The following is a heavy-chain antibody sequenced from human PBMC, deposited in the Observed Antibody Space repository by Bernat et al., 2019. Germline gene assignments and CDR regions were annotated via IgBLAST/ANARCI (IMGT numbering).Heavy chain of an antibody. V-gene: IGHV3-30*03. J-gene: IGHJ4*02. CDR3: ARGGYWGSYADNDY. CDR1: GFTLSNYG. D-gene: IGHD1-26*01. CDR2: ISYDGSTK. Sequence: QVQLVESGGGVVQPGRSLRLSCAASGFTLSNYGMHWVRQAPGKGLEWVAVISYDGSTKYYAESVKGRFTISRDNSKNTLYLQMNSLRAEDTAVYYCARGGYWGSYADNDYWGQGTLVAVSS.